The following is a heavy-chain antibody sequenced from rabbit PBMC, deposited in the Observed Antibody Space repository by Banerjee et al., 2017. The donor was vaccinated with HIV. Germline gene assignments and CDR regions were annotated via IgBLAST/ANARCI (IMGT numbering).Heavy chain of an antibody. CDR1: GFSFSSNYW. Sequence: QEQLEESGGDLVKPEGSLTLTCTASGFSFSSNYWICWVRQAPGKGLEWIACIYAGNDMSAYASWVNGRFTISKTSSTTVTLQMTSLTAADTATYFCAGGGDYGLDLWGPGTLVTVS. J-gene: IGHJ6*01. CDR2: IYAGNDMS. V-gene: IGHV1S45*01. CDR3: AGGGDYGLDL.